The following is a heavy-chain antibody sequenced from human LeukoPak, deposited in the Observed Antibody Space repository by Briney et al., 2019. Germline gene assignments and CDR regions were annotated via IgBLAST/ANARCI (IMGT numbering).Heavy chain of an antibody. CDR2: INTNTGNP. J-gene: IGHJ4*02. CDR1: GYTVTSYA. CDR3: ALIAARRTNFDY. Sequence: ASEKVSCKASGYTVTSYAMNGVRQATGQWLEWMGRINTNTGNPTYAQGFTGRFVFSLDTSVSTAYLQISSLKAEDTAVYYCALIAARRTNFDYWGQGTLVTVSS. V-gene: IGHV7-4-1*02. D-gene: IGHD6-6*01.